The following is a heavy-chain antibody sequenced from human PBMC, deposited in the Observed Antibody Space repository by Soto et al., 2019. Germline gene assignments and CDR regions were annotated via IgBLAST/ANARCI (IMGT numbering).Heavy chain of an antibody. CDR1: GYTFTSYG. CDR3: ARDRPLQWLVHTGYGMDV. D-gene: IGHD6-19*01. J-gene: IGHJ6*02. CDR2: ISAYNGNT. V-gene: IGHV1-18*01. Sequence: QVQLVQSGAEVKKPGASVKVSCKASGYTFTSYGISWVRQAPGQGLEWMGWISAYNGNTNYAQKLQGRVTMTTDTSTSTAYMELRSLRSDDTAVYYCARDRPLQWLVHTGYGMDVWGQGTTVTVSS.